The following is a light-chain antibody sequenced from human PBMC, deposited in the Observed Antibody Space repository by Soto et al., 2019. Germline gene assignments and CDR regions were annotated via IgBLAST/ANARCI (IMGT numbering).Light chain of an antibody. V-gene: IGKV1-5*03. CDR1: QNIGRS. CDR3: QHYEYYWT. CDR2: QAS. J-gene: IGKJ1*01. Sequence: DIQMTQSPSTLSASVGDRVTITCRASQNIGRSLAWYQQKPGKAPKVLIYQASSVDTGVPSRFSGSGSGTESTLTSNTLQPDDFATYYYQHYEYYWTFGQGTKVDVK.